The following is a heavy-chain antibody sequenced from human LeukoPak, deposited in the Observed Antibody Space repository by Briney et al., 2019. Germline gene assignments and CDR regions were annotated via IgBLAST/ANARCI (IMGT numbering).Heavy chain of an antibody. CDR3: ARLKFYDSTGYSPGHYMDV. D-gene: IGHD3-22*01. V-gene: IGHV4-4*07. Sequence: SETLSLTCTVSGGPIYSYYWSWIRQTAGKGLEWIGRLYPGVSTNYNPSLKSRVTMSVDTSKNQFALKLSSVTAADTAVYYCARLKFYDSTGYSPGHYMDVWGKGTTVTVSS. CDR1: GGPIYSYY. CDR2: LYPGVST. J-gene: IGHJ6*03.